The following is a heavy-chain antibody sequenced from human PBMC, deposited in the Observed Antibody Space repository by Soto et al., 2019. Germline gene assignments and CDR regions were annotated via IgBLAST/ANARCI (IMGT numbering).Heavy chain of an antibody. Sequence: GGSLRLSCAASGFTFSSYWMSWVRQAPGKGLERVANIKQDGSEKYYVDSVKGRFTISRDNSKNTLYLQMNSLRAEDTAVYYCAKVRDSSGYRLYYYYYYGMDVWGQGTTVTVSS. J-gene: IGHJ6*02. CDR1: GFTFSSYW. V-gene: IGHV3-7*01. D-gene: IGHD3-22*01. CDR2: IKQDGSEK. CDR3: AKVRDSSGYRLYYYYYYGMDV.